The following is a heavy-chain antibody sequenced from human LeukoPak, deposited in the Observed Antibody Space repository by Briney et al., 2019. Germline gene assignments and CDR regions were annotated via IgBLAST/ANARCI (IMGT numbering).Heavy chain of an antibody. J-gene: IGHJ4*02. Sequence: SGGSLRLSCVASGFTFSSYSMNWVRQAPGKGLEWVSSISSSYSTYIYYADSLEGRFTISRDNAKNSLYLQMNSLRAEDTAVYYCARAHSTAMVTPYPGYWGQGTLVTVSS. D-gene: IGHD5-18*01. CDR1: GFTFSSYS. CDR3: ARAHSTAMVTPYPGY. V-gene: IGHV3-21*01. CDR2: ISSSYSTYI.